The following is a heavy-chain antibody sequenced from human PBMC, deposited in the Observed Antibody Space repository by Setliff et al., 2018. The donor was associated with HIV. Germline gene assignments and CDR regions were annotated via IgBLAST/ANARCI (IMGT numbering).Heavy chain of an antibody. CDR3: ARVTYSSSWYKGLGAFDI. J-gene: IGHJ3*02. CDR1: GFTVSGNY. Sequence: GGSLRLSCAASGFTVSGNYMNWVRQAPGKGLEWVSVIYSGSSTYYADSVKGRFTISRENSKNTLYLQMNSLRAEDTAVYYCARVTYSSSWYKGLGAFDIWGQGTMVTVSS. D-gene: IGHD6-13*01. V-gene: IGHV3-66*01. CDR2: IYSGSST.